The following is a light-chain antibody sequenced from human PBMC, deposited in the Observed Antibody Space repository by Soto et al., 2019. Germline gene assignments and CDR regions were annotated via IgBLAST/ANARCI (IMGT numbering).Light chain of an antibody. Sequence: QSVLTQPPSASGTPGQRVTISCSGGSSNIGSNTVRWYQQLPGTAPKLLINNNNQRPSGVPDRFSGSKSGTSASLAISGLQSEDEADYYCATWDVSLNGVVFGGGTKLTVL. J-gene: IGLJ2*01. V-gene: IGLV1-44*01. CDR3: ATWDVSLNGVV. CDR1: SSNIGSNT. CDR2: NNN.